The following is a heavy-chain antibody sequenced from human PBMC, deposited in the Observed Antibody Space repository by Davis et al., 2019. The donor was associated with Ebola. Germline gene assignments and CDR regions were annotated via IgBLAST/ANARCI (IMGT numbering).Heavy chain of an antibody. J-gene: IGHJ4*02. CDR1: GGSFSGYY. CDR2: INHSGST. CDR3: ARGWLLADY. D-gene: IGHD5-12*01. Sequence: PSETLSLTCAVYGGSFSGYYWSWIRQPPGKGLEWIGEINHSGSTNYNPSLKSRVTISVDTSKNQFSLKLSSVTAADTAVYYCARGWLLADYWGQGTLVTVSS. V-gene: IGHV4-34*01.